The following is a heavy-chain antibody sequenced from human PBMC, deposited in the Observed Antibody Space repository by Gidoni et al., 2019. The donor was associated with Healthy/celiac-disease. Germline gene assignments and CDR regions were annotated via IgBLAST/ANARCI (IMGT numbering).Heavy chain of an antibody. CDR2: IYYSGST. Sequence: QLQLQESGPGLVKPSETRSLTGTVSGGSISSSSYYWGWIRQPPGKGLEWIGSIYYSGSTYYTPSLKSRVTISVDTSKNPFSLKLSSVTAADTAVYYCARGSKGAAGTNYWGQGTLVTVSS. V-gene: IGHV4-39*07. D-gene: IGHD6-13*01. CDR1: GGSISSSSYY. J-gene: IGHJ4*02. CDR3: ARGSKGAAGTNY.